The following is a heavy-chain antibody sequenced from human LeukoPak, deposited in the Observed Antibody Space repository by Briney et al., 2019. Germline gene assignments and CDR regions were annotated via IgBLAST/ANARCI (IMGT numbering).Heavy chain of an antibody. CDR3: ASRSGGDYPYFDY. D-gene: IGHD4-17*01. Sequence: GGSLRLSCAASDFTVSRNYMSWVRQAPGKGLEWVSVIYSGGSTKYADSVKGRFTISRDNSKNTLYLQMNSLRVEDTALYYCASRSGGDYPYFDYWGQGTLVTVSS. CDR2: IYSGGST. J-gene: IGHJ4*02. V-gene: IGHV3-53*01. CDR1: DFTVSRNY.